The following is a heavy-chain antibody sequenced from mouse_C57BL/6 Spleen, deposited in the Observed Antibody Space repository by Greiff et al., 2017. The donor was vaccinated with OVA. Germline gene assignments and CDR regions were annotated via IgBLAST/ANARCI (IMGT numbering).Heavy chain of an antibody. CDR3: ARKGETGEFDY. J-gene: IGHJ2*01. CDR1: GYTFTDYY. Sequence: QVQLQQSGAELVRPGASVKLSCKASGYTFTDYYINWVKQRPGQGLEWIARIYPGSGNTYYNEKFKGKATLTAEKSSSTAYMQLSSLTSEDSAVYFCARKGETGEFDYWGQGTTLTVSS. D-gene: IGHD4-1*01. CDR2: IYPGSGNT. V-gene: IGHV1-76*01.